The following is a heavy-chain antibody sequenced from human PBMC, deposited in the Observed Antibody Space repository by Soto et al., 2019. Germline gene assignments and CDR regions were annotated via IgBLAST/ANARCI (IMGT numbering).Heavy chain of an antibody. CDR3: AKDRAYGDYPSLYYMDV. Sequence: GGSLRLSCAASGFTFSSYAMSWVRQAPGKGLEWVSAISGSGGSTYYADSVKGRFTISRDNSKNTLYLPMNSLRAEDTAVYYCAKDRAYGDYPSLYYMDVWGKGTTVTVSS. V-gene: IGHV3-23*01. CDR2: ISGSGGST. CDR1: GFTFSSYA. J-gene: IGHJ6*03. D-gene: IGHD4-17*01.